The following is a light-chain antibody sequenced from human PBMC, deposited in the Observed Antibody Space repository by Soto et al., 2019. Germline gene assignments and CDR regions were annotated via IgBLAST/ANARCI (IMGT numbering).Light chain of an antibody. J-gene: IGLJ1*01. V-gene: IGLV2-14*01. CDR2: DVS. CDR3: SSYTSSSWV. Sequence: QSALTQPASVSGSPGQSITISCTGTSSDVGGYNYVSWYQQHPGKAPKLMIYDVSNRPSGVSNRFSGSKSGNTASLTISGLQAEDEADYYCSSYTSSSWVLGTGTKVTVL. CDR1: SSDVGGYNY.